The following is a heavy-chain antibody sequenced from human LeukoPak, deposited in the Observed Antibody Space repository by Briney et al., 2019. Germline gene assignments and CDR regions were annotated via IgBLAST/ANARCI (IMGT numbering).Heavy chain of an antibody. CDR2: ISAYNGNT. V-gene: IGHV1-18*01. D-gene: IGHD2-2*02. J-gene: IGHJ6*02. Sequence: GASVKVSCKASGYTFINHGITWVRQAPGQGLEWMGWISAYNGNTNYAQKLQGRVTMTTDTSTSTAYMELRSLRSDDTAVYYCARRFEPYCSSTSCYIYYYYYGMDVWGQGTTVTVSS. CDR1: GYTFINHG. CDR3: ARRFEPYCSSTSCYIYYYYYGMDV.